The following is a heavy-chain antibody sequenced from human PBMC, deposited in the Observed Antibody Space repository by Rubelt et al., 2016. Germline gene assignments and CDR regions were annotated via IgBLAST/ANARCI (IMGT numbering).Heavy chain of an antibody. Sequence: EVQLVESGGGLVQPGGSLRLSCAASGFTVSSNYMRWVRQAPGKGLEWVSVIYSGCSTYYADSVKGRFTISRDNSKNSLYLQMNSLRVEETAVYYCARGITMVRGVRNYYYYGMDVWGQGTTVTVSS. J-gene: IGHJ6*02. CDR1: GFTVSSNY. D-gene: IGHD3-10*01. CDR3: ARGITMVRGVRNYYYYGMDV. V-gene: IGHV3-66*01. CDR2: IYSGCST.